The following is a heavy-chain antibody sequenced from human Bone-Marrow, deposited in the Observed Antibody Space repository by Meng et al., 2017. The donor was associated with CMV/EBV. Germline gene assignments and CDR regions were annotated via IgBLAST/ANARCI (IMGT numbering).Heavy chain of an antibody. J-gene: IGHJ4*02. D-gene: IGHD2/OR15-2a*01. V-gene: IGHV1-18*01. CDR2: ISAYNGNT. CDR3: ARGVSQYVEKSSFDF. CDR1: GYTFTSYG. Sequence: ASGKVSCKASGYTFTSYGISWVRQAPGQGLEWMGWISAYNGNTNYAQKLQGRVTMTTDTSTSTAYMELRSLSPDDTGVYYCARGVSQYVEKSSFDFWGQGTLVTVSS.